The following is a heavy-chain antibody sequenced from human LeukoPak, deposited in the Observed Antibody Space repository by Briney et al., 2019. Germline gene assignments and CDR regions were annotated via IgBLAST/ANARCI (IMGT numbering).Heavy chain of an antibody. CDR3: AKGGAEALLWFGELLSDYFDY. CDR1: GFTFSSYG. J-gene: IGHJ4*02. D-gene: IGHD3-10*01. Sequence: HPGGSLRLSCAASGFTFSSYGMHWVRQAPGKGLEWVAVISYDGSNKYYADSVKGRFAISGDNSKNTLYLQMNSLRAEDTAVYYCAKGGAEALLWFGELLSDYFDYWGQGTLVTVSS. V-gene: IGHV3-30*18. CDR2: ISYDGSNK.